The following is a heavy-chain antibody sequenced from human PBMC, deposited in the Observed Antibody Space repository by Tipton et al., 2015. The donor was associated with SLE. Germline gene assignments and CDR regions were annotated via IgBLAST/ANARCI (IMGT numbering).Heavy chain of an antibody. V-gene: IGHV4-59*12. CDR2: IYYSGST. D-gene: IGHD3-16*02. Sequence: LRLSCTVSGGSISSYYWSWIRQPPGKGLEWIGYIYYSGSTYYNPSLKSRVTISVDTSKNQFSLKLSSVTAADTAVYYCAREPTAQGGVIDRGAFDIWGQGTMVTVSS. CDR3: AREPTAQGGVIDRGAFDI. CDR1: GGSISSYY. J-gene: IGHJ3*02.